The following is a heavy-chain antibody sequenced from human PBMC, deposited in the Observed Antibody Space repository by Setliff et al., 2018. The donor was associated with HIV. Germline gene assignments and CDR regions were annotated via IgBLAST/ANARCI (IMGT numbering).Heavy chain of an antibody. J-gene: IGHJ4*02. CDR3: ARYNFRRGYWDYFDY. CDR1: GFSLSNTRMG. Sequence: SGPTLVNPTETLTLTCTVSGFSLSNTRMGVSWIRQPPGKALEWLAHIFPNDEKSYSASPKSRLTISEDTSKSQVVLTMTNMDPLDTATYFCARYNFRRGYWDYFDYWGQGTQVTVSS. CDR2: IFPNDEK. D-gene: IGHD3-3*01. V-gene: IGHV2-26*01.